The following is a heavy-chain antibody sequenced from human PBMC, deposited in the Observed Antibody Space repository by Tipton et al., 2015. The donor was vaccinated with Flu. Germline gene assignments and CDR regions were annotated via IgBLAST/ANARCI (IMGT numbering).Heavy chain of an antibody. J-gene: IGHJ4*02. V-gene: IGHV4-39*01. CDR3: ARLSYYDVDLKNFYFDY. Sequence: TLSLTCTVSSGSIRSTNYFCAWIRQPPGKGLELIGSIYPSGTTYYNPSLKGRVTILVDTSKSQFSLKLRSVTAADTAVYYCARLSYYDVDLKNFYFDYWGQGALVTVSS. CDR2: IYPSGTT. CDR1: SGSIRSTNYF. D-gene: IGHD3-10*02.